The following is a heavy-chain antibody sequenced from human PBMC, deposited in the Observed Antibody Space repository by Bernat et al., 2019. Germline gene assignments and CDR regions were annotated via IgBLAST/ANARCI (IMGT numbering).Heavy chain of an antibody. D-gene: IGHD1-26*01. Sequence: QVQLQESGPGLVKPSGTLSLTCAVSGASITSSNWWSWVRQPPGKGLEWIGEIYHSGSTNYNPSLKSRVTISVDKSTSQFSMKLTSVTAADTAVYYCARDQGLMSSGGARDFFDYWGQGALVTVSS. CDR3: ARDQGLMSSGGARDFFDY. CDR1: GASITSSNW. CDR2: IYHSGST. V-gene: IGHV4-4*02. J-gene: IGHJ4*02.